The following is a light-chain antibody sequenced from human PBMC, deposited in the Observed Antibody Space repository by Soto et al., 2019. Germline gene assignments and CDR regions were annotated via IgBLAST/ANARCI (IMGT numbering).Light chain of an antibody. CDR1: SSNIGAGYE. CDR3: QSYDSSLSGYV. CDR2: ENN. Sequence: QSVLTQPPSVSEAPGPRVTISCTGSSSNIGAGYEAHWYQQVPGTAPKLLIYENNNRPSGVPDRFSGSKSGTSASLAITGLQAEYEAEYYCQSYDSSLSGYVFGTGTKVTVL. J-gene: IGLJ1*01. V-gene: IGLV1-40*01.